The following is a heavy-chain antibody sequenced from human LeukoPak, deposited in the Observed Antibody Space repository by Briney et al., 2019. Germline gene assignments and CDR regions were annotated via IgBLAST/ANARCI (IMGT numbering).Heavy chain of an antibody. CDR3: ARGRIVVVPNAFDI. V-gene: IGHV4-31*03. Sequence: PSETLSLTCTVSGGSISSGGYYWSWIRQHPGKGLEWIGYIYYSGSTYYSPSLKSRVTISVDTSKNQFSLKLSSVTAADTAVYYCARGRIVVVPNAFDIWGQGTMVTVSS. CDR2: IYYSGST. D-gene: IGHD3-22*01. CDR1: GGSISSGGYY. J-gene: IGHJ3*02.